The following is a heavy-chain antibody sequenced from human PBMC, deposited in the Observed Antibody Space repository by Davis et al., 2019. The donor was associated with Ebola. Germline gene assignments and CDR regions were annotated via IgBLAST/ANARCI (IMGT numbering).Heavy chain of an antibody. J-gene: IGHJ2*01. CDR3: ARDHLGTTLTTLGSWYFDL. D-gene: IGHD4-17*01. Sequence: GESLKISCAASGFTFSSYSMNWVRQAPGKGLEWVSVLYSGCSTYYADSVKGRFTISRDNSKNTLHIQMNSLRAEDTAVYYCARDHLGTTLTTLGSWYFDLWGRGTLVTVSS. V-gene: IGHV3-53*01. CDR2: LYSGCST. CDR1: GFTFSSYS.